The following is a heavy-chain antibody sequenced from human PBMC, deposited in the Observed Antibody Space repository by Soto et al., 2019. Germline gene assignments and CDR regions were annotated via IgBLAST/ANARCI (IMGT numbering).Heavy chain of an antibody. CDR2: INHSGST. CDR3: AHRSVYYTRSYYYGMDV. V-gene: IGHV4-34*01. D-gene: IGHD3-3*01. CDR1: GGSFSGYY. J-gene: IGHJ6*02. Sequence: SETLSLTCAVYGGSFSGYYWSWIRQPPGKGLEWIGEINHSGSTNYNPSLKSRVTISVDTSKNQFSLKLSSVTAADTAVYYCAHRSVYYTRSYYYGMDVWGQGSTVTVSS.